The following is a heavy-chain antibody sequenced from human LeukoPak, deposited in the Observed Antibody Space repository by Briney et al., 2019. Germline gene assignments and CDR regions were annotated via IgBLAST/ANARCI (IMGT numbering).Heavy chain of an antibody. J-gene: IGHJ4*02. D-gene: IGHD6-13*01. V-gene: IGHV3-64D*06. Sequence: PGGSLRLSCSASGFIISNYAMHWVRQAPGKGLEYVSAISANGGRTYYADSVKGRFTISRDNSKNTLYLQMSSLRAEDTAIYHCVKDLHKGDSSSWYYFHYWGQGTLVTVSS. CDR1: GFIISNYA. CDR2: ISANGGRT. CDR3: VKDLHKGDSSSWYYFHY.